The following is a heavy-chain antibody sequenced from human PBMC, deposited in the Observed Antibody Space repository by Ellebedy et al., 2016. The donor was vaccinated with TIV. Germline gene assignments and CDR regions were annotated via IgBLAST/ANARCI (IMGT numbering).Heavy chain of an antibody. V-gene: IGHV3-30*18. CDR1: GFTFSNYD. CDR3: AKLPVGFYNRPVCFYLGD. Sequence: GESLKISCAASGFTFSNYDMHWVRQAPGKGLEWVALISYDANNKYYADSVKGRFTISRDNSKNTLYLQMNTLRPEDTAVYYCAKLPVGFYNRPVCFYLGDWGQGTLVSVSS. CDR2: ISYDANNK. J-gene: IGHJ4*02. D-gene: IGHD1-26*01.